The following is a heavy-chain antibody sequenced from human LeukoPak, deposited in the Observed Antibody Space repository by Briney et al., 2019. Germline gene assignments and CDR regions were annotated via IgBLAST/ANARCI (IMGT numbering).Heavy chain of an antibody. Sequence: PGGSLRLSCAASGFKFSDYELTWVRQAPGKGLEWLSYISSTGRTIYYGESVEGRFNISRDNSKNTLYLQMNSLRAEDTAVYYCAKEGDNSGYSSSWYLDYWGQGTLVTVSS. CDR2: ISSTGRTI. J-gene: IGHJ4*02. CDR1: GFKFSDYE. V-gene: IGHV3-48*03. CDR3: AKEGDNSGYSSSWYLDY. D-gene: IGHD6-13*01.